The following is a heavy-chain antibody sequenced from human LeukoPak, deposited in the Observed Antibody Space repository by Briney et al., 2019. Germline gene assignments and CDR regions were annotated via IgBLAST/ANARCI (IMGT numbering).Heavy chain of an antibody. CDR2: IYHSGST. J-gene: IGHJ4*02. CDR1: GGSISSGGYY. Sequence: PSQTLSLTCTVSGGSISSGGYYWSWIRQPPGKGLEWIGYIYHSGSTNYNPSLKSRVTISVDTSKNQFSLKLSSVTAADTAVYYCARRGIVVVPVALYYFDYWGQGTLVTVSS. V-gene: IGHV4-30-2*01. D-gene: IGHD2-2*01. CDR3: ARRGIVVVPVALYYFDY.